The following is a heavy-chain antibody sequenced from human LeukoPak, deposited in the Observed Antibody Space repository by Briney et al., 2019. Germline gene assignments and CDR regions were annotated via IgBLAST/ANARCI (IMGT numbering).Heavy chain of an antibody. CDR3: ARGLAAPDY. CDR1: GVSISSYY. D-gene: IGHD6-6*01. Sequence: PSETLSLTCTVSGVSISSYYWSWIRQPPGKGLEWIGYIYYSGSTNYNPSLKSRVTISVDTSKNQFSLKLSSVTAADTAVYYCARGLAAPDYWGQGTLVTVSS. V-gene: IGHV4-59*01. J-gene: IGHJ4*02. CDR2: IYYSGST.